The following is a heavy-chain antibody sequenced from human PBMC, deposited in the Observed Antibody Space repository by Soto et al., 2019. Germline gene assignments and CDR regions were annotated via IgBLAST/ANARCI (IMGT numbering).Heavy chain of an antibody. J-gene: IGHJ4*01. V-gene: IGHV1-24*01. D-gene: IGHD2-15*01. CDR1: GYTLTELS. CDR3: STYATLVDATHFDY. Sequence: DSLKVTCKFSGYTLTELSMHWVRQTPAKGLEWMGGFDPEDGETIYAQKFQGRVTMTEDTSTDTAYMELISLRSEDTAVYYFSTYATLVDATHFDYWGHGTLVRVFS. CDR2: FDPEDGET.